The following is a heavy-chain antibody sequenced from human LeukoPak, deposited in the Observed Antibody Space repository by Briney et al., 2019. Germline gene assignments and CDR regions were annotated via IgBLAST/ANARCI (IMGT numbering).Heavy chain of an antibody. Sequence: GGSLRLSCAASGFTVSSNYMSWVRQAPGKGLEWVAFIRYDGSNKYYADSVKGRFTVSRDNSKNTLYLQMNSLRAEDTAVYYCANSGGYYDSSGYSDDAFDIWGQGTMVTVSS. CDR3: ANSGGYYDSSGYSDDAFDI. CDR2: IRYDGSNK. J-gene: IGHJ3*02. D-gene: IGHD3-22*01. V-gene: IGHV3-30*02. CDR1: GFTVSSNY.